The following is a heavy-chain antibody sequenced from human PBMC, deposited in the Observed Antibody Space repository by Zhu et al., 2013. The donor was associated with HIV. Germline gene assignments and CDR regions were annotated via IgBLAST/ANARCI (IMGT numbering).Heavy chain of an antibody. CDR2: MNPRSGHS. D-gene: IGHD6-13*01. CDR3: ARGRSSSSLHNYGMDV. CDR1: GYSFTSYD. J-gene: IGHJ6*02. V-gene: IGHV1-8*01. Sequence: HVQLVQSGAEVKRPGASLKVSCKTSGYSFTSYDINWVRQAPGQGLEWMGWMNPRSGHSGYAQKFQGRGTMTMNTSISTVYMELSSLRSEDTAVYYCARGRSSSSLHNYGMDVWGQGTAITVTS.